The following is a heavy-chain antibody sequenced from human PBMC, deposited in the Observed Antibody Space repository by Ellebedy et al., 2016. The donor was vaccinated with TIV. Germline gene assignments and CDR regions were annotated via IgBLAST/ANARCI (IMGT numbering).Heavy chain of an antibody. V-gene: IGHV4-4*07. CDR1: GGSISGYY. D-gene: IGHD2-2*01. CDR3: AASESADSDY. J-gene: IGHJ4*02. Sequence: MPGGSLRLSCTVSGGSISGYYWTWIRQPAGKRLECIGRIYTSGTTNYNPSLKGRVTMSVDTSKNQFSLKMSSVTAADTAVYYCAASESADSDYWGPGTLVTVSS. CDR2: IYTSGTT.